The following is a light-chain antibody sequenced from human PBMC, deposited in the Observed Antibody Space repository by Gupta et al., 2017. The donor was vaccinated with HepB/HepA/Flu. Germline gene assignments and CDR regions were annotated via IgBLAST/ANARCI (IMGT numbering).Light chain of an antibody. V-gene: IGKV1-39*01. CDR2: STS. Sequence: DIQLPHPPSPLSASVRERVTLTFWAIQTTPTSLIWYQQKLGKAPKSLIYSTSRLESGVPSRLSGSGSGTDFTLTISRLQPEDFATYYCQQTYSTPYTFGPGTKVDIK. CDR3: QQTYSTPYT. J-gene: IGKJ3*01. CDR1: QTTPTS.